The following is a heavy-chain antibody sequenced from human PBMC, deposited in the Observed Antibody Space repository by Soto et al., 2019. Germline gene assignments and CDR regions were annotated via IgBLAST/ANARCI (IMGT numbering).Heavy chain of an antibody. J-gene: IGHJ2*01. CDR3: ARDSRNSGYDLTWYFDL. V-gene: IGHV4-31*03. D-gene: IGHD5-12*01. CDR1: GGSISSGGYY. Sequence: QLLESGPGLVKPSQTLSLTCTVSGGSISSGGYYWSWIRQHPGKGLEWIGYIYYSGSTYYNPSLKSRVTISVDTSKNQFSLKLSSVTAADTAVYYCARDSRNSGYDLTWYFDLWGRGTLVTVSS. CDR2: IYYSGST.